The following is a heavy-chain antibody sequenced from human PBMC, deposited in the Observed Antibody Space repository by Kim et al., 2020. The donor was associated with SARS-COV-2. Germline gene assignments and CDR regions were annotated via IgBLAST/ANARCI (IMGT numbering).Heavy chain of an antibody. V-gene: IGHV1-2*02. J-gene: IGHJ3*02. D-gene: IGHD1-26*01. CDR3: ARGRTRSYDNAFDI. Sequence: AQKFQGSVTMTRDTSISTAYMELSRLRSDDTAVYYCARGRTRSYDNAFDIWGQGTMVTVSS.